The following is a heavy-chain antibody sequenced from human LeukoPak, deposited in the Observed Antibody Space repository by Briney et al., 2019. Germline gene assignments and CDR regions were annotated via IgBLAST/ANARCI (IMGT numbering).Heavy chain of an antibody. CDR1: GYTFTSYD. D-gene: IGHD3-3*01. J-gene: IGHJ6*02. CDR3: ARKKTYDFWSGYYLAGCYYYGMDV. CDR2: MNPNSGNT. V-gene: IGHV1-8*01. Sequence: ASVKVSCKASGYTFTSYDINWVRQATGQGLEWMGWMNPNSGNTGYAQKFQGRVTMTRNTSISTAYMELSSLRSEDTAVYYCARKKTYDFWSGYYLAGCYYYGMDVWGQGTTVTVSS.